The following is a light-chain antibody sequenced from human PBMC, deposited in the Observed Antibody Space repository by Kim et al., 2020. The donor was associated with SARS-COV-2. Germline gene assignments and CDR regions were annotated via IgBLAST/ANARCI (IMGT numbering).Light chain of an antibody. CDR2: DVT. CDR3: SSFTTSDTWV. Sequence: GPSITISCTGTSSDIGVYNHVSWYQHRPGKAPKLIIYDVTKRPSGGSNHFSASKSGNTASLAISGLQAEDEADYYCSSFTTSDTWVFGGGTQLTVL. V-gene: IGLV2-14*03. CDR1: SSDIGVYNH. J-gene: IGLJ3*02.